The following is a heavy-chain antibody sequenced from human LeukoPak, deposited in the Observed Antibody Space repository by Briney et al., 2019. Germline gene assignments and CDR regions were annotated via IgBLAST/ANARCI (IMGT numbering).Heavy chain of an antibody. CDR2: ISYDGSNK. CDR1: GFTFSSYG. CDR3: ARDSDGYNFGDAFDI. V-gene: IGHV3-30*03. Sequence: GSLRLSCAASGFTFSSYGMHWVRQAPGKGLEWVAVISYDGSNKYYADSVKGRFTISRDNSKNTLYLQMNSLRAEDTAVYYCARDSDGYNFGDAFDIWGQGTMVTVSS. J-gene: IGHJ3*02. D-gene: IGHD5-24*01.